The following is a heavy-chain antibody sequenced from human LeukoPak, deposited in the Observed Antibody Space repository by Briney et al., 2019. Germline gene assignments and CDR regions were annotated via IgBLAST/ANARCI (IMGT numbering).Heavy chain of an antibody. J-gene: IGHJ4*02. V-gene: IGHV3-21*01. CDR1: GFTFSSYS. CDR2: ISSSSSCI. D-gene: IGHD2-21*02. CDR3: ASACGGDCYPSTDSFDY. Sequence: GGSLRLSCAASGFTFSSYSMNWVRQAPGKGLEWVSSISSSSSCIYYADSVKGRFTISRDNAKNSLYLQMNSLRAEDTAVYYCASACGGDCYPSTDSFDYWGQGTLVSVSS.